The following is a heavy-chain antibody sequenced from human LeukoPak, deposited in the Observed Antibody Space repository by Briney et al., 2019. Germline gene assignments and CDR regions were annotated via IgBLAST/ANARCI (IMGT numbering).Heavy chain of an antibody. V-gene: IGHV4-34*01. Sequence: PSETLSLTRAVYGGSLSDYYWSWIRQPPGKGLEWIGEINHSGTTNYKPSLKSRVTISVDTSKNQFSLKLTSVTAADTAVYYCASAATSGTYNLDSWGQGTLVTVSS. CDR1: GGSLSDYY. J-gene: IGHJ4*02. CDR2: INHSGTT. D-gene: IGHD1-26*01. CDR3: ASAATSGTYNLDS.